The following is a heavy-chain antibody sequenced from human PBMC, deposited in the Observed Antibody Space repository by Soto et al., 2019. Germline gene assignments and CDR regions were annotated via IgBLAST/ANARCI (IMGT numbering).Heavy chain of an antibody. D-gene: IGHD5-12*01. CDR2: ISSSSSTI. J-gene: IGHJ3*02. Sequence: GGSLRLSCAASGFTFSSYSMNWVRQAPGKGLEWVSYISSSSSTIYYADSVKGRFTISRDNAKNSLYLQMNSLRAEDTAVYYCARDRYSGYDNDAFDIWGQGTMVTVSS. CDR1: GFTFSSYS. V-gene: IGHV3-48*01. CDR3: ARDRYSGYDNDAFDI.